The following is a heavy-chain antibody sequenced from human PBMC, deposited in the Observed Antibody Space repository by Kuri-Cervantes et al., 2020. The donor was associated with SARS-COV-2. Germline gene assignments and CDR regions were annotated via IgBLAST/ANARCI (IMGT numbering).Heavy chain of an antibody. D-gene: IGHD5-18*01. CDR2: ISGSGDNT. CDR3: ARDLSSGLWAFDY. CDR1: RFTFNNYA. J-gene: IGHJ4*02. V-gene: IGHV3-23*01. Sequence: GGSLRLSCAASRFTFNNYAMSWVRQAPGKGLEWVSGISGSGDNTYYADSVKGRFTISRDNFKNTVYLQMNSLRAEDTAVYYCARDLSSGLWAFDYWGQGTLVTVSS.